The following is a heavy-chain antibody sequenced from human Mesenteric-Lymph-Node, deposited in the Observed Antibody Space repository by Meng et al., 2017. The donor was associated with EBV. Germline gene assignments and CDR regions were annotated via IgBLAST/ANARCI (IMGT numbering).Heavy chain of an antibody. J-gene: IGHJ4*02. CDR1: GGSITSGDW. Sequence: QVQLEESGPGLVKPSGTLSLTCTISGGSITSGDWWSWVRQTPGKGLEWIGQVYHRGSSSYNPSLKSRATISVDNSNNQFSLRLTSVTAADTAVYYCARPRIRYGSGSYYYWGQGTLVTVSS. CDR3: ARPRIRYGSGSYYY. V-gene: IGHV4-4*02. D-gene: IGHD3-10*01. CDR2: VYHRGSS.